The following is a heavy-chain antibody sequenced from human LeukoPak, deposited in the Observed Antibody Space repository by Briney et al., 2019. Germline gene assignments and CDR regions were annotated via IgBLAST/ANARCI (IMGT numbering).Heavy chain of an antibody. CDR1: RFIFSSYS. Sequence: GGSLRLSCATSRFIFSSYSMNWVRQAPGKGLEWVSYISSSSRTIYYADSAKGRFTISRDNAKNSLYLQMNSLRAEDTAVYYCARDFHVRNYDIGGYSYWGQGTLVTVSS. J-gene: IGHJ4*02. V-gene: IGHV3-48*01. CDR3: ARDFHVRNYDIGGYSY. CDR2: ISSSSRTI. D-gene: IGHD3-22*01.